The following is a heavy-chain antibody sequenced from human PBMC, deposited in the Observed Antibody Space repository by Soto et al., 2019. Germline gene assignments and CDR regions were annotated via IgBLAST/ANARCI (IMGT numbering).Heavy chain of an antibody. D-gene: IGHD3-3*01. CDR3: ASLRFLEWLPHYYMDV. V-gene: IGHV4-59*08. CDR2: VYYTGST. J-gene: IGHJ6*03. Sequence: SETLSLTCTVSGGSISNFYWSWIRQPPGKGLEWIGYVYYTGSTSYNPSLKRRVTFSADSSKNQFSLRLSSVTAADTAVYYCASLRFLEWLPHYYMDVWGKGTTVTVSS. CDR1: GGSISNFY.